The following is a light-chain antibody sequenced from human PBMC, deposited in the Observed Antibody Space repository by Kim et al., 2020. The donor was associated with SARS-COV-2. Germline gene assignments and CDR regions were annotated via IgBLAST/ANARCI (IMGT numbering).Light chain of an antibody. CDR2: AAP. Sequence: ADGDRTTITCRALQAISSNLAWFHHRPGKVPRLLISAAPALQSGVPSRFSGSGSGTDFTLTISSLQPEDVATYFCQKCDGAPWTFGQGTKVDIK. CDR3: QKCDGAPWT. V-gene: IGKV1-27*01. CDR1: QAISSN. J-gene: IGKJ1*01.